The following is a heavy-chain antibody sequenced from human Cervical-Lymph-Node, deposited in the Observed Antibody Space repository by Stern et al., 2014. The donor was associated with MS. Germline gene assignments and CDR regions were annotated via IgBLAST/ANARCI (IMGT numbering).Heavy chain of an antibody. V-gene: IGHV5-51*03. D-gene: IGHD5-12*01. Sequence: VQLVESGAEVKKPGESLKISCEASGYLFDDYWIGWVRQMSGRGLELVAIIFPRDSNTRYSPSVQGQVTLSADKSISTAYLQWSSLKAPDPAMYYCARSPATPSGYDRFDYWGQGALVTVSS. CDR1: GYLFDDYW. CDR2: IFPRDSNT. CDR3: ARSPATPSGYDRFDY. J-gene: IGHJ4*02.